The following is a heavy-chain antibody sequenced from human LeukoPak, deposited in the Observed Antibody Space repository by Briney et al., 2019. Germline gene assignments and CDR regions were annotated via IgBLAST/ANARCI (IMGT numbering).Heavy chain of an antibody. Sequence: AGGSLRLSCAASGFNFNNYGMHWVRQAPGKGLEWVAYTRYDGSNKYYADSVKGRFTISRDNSKSTVYLQMNSLRVEDAAVYYCSKDLTSDFGGDLDPWGQGTLVTVSS. CDR3: SKDLTSDFGGDLDP. CDR2: TRYDGSNK. V-gene: IGHV3-30*02. J-gene: IGHJ5*02. CDR1: GFNFNNYG. D-gene: IGHD3-10*01.